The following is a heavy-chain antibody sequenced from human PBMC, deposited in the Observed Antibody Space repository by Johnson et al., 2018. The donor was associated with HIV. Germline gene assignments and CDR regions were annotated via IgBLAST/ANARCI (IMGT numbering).Heavy chain of an antibody. CDR2: INWNGDST. V-gene: IGHV3-20*04. D-gene: IGHD2-8*01. Sequence: VQLVESGGGVLRPGGSLRLSCSASGFTFDDYGVSWVRQAPGKGLEWVSGINWNGDSTDYADSVKGRFTISRDNSKNTLYLQMNSLRAEDTAVYYCARSVNAGRPFDIWGQGTLVTVSS. CDR1: GFTFDDYG. CDR3: ARSVNAGRPFDI. J-gene: IGHJ3*02.